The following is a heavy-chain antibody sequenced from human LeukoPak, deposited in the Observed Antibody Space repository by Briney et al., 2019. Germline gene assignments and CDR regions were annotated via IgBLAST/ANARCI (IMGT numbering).Heavy chain of an antibody. Sequence: GGSLRLSCAASGFTFSSYWMSWVRQAPGKGLEWVANIKQDGSEKYYVGSVKGRFTISRDNAKNSLYLQMNSLRAEDTAVYYCASGYCSSTSCPPFYMDVWGKGTTVTVSS. CDR3: ASGYCSSTSCPPFYMDV. D-gene: IGHD2-2*03. CDR1: GFTFSSYW. J-gene: IGHJ6*03. CDR2: IKQDGSEK. V-gene: IGHV3-7*01.